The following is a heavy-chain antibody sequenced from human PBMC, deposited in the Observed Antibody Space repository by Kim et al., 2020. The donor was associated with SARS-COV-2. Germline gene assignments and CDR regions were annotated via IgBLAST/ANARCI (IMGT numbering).Heavy chain of an antibody. V-gene: IGHV3-15*01. J-gene: IGHJ4*02. D-gene: IGHD3-22*01. CDR3: TTDRDYDSSAHFD. CDR2: IKSKTDGGRR. Sequence: GGSLRLSCTASGFTFSNAWMSWVRQAPGKGLEWVGHIKSKTDGGRRDYAAPVKGRFTISRDDSKNRLYLEMNSLKTEDTAVYYCTTDRDYDSSAHFDWGQGTLVTVSS. CDR1: GFTFSNAW.